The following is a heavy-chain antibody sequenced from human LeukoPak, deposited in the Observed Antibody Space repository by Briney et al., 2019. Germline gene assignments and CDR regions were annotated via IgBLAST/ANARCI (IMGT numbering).Heavy chain of an antibody. D-gene: IGHD3-3*01. V-gene: IGHV1-2*02. CDR1: GGTFSSYA. Sequence: ASVKVSCKASGGTFSSYAISWVRQAPGQGLEWMGWINPNSGGTNYAQKFQGRVTMTRDTSISTAYMELSRLRSDDTAVYYCARTGGYDFRSGYYPYMDVWGKGTTVTVSS. CDR3: ARTGGYDFRSGYYPYMDV. CDR2: INPNSGGT. J-gene: IGHJ6*03.